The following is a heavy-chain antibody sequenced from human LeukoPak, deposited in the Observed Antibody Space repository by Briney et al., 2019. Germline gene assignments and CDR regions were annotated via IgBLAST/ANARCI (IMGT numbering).Heavy chain of an antibody. CDR2: IYHSGST. CDR1: GYSISSGYY. J-gene: IGHJ4*02. Sequence: SETLSLTCTVSGYSISSGYYWGWIRQPPGKGLEWIGRIYHSGSTYYNPSLKSRVTISVDTSKNQFSLKLSSVTAADTAVYYCARGTAMDFKFDYWGQGTLVTVSS. CDR3: ARGTAMDFKFDY. D-gene: IGHD5-18*01. V-gene: IGHV4-38-2*02.